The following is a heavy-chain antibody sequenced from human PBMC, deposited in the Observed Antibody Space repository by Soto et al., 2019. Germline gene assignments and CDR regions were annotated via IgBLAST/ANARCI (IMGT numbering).Heavy chain of an antibody. V-gene: IGHV4-39*01. D-gene: IGHD5-12*01. CDR1: GGSISSSSYY. Sequence: SETLSLTCTVSGGSISSSSYYWGWIRQPPGKGLEWIGSIYYSGSTYYNPSLKSRVTISVDTSKNQFSLKLSSVTAADMAVYYCARHRSRWLRFRGFDYWGQGTLVTVSS. J-gene: IGHJ4*02. CDR3: ARHRSRWLRFRGFDY. CDR2: IYYSGST.